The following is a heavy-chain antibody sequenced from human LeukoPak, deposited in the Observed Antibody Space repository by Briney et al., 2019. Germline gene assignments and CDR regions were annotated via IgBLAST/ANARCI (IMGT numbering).Heavy chain of an antibody. CDR3: ARGGGRWELLLDAFDI. Sequence: GGSLRLSCAASGFTFSSYWMSWVRQAPGKGLEWVANIKQDGSEKYYVDSVKGRFTISRDNAKNSLYLQMNSLRAEDTAVYYCARGGGRWELLLDAFDIWGQGTMVTVSS. CDR1: GFTFSSYW. V-gene: IGHV3-7*01. CDR2: IKQDGSEK. J-gene: IGHJ3*02. D-gene: IGHD1-26*01.